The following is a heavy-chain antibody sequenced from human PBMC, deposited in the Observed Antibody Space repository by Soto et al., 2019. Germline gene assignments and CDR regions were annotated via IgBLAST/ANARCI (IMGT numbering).Heavy chain of an antibody. V-gene: IGHV4-38-2*01. CDR3: ARSSLRGVFDP. Sequence: KPSETLSLTCGVSGYPISRGFYWDWIRQPPGKGLEWIGRIYHSGTSSYNPSLKSRVTISVDTSKNQFYLKVNSVTAADTAVYYCARSSLRGVFDPWGQGTLVTVSS. D-gene: IGHD3-10*01. CDR1: GYPISRGFY. CDR2: IYHSGTS. J-gene: IGHJ5*02.